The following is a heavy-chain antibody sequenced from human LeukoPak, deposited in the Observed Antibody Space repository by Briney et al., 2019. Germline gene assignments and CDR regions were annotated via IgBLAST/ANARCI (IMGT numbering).Heavy chain of an antibody. CDR1: GDSIESDEYH. V-gene: IGHV4-30-4*01. CDR2: IFYRGTT. J-gene: IGHJ6*02. Sequence: SETLSLTCTVSGDSIESDEYHWSWIRQPPGKGLEWIGYIFYRGTTYYNPSLMSRVTISLDTSKNQFSLKLSSVTAADTAVYYCAREGADWGGNFYAMDVWAQGTTVTVSS. D-gene: IGHD7-27*01. CDR3: AREGADWGGNFYAMDV.